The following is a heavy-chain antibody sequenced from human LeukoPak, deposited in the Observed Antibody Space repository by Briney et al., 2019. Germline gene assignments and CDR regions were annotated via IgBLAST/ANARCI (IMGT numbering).Heavy chain of an antibody. D-gene: IGHD3-16*02. Sequence: GGSLRLSCAASGFTFSSYNMNWVRQAPGKGLEWVSYISSSSSYIYYADSVEGRFTISRDNAKNSLYLQINSLRAEDTAVYYRAREGYVWGSYRPNWFDPWGQGTLVTVSS. CDR2: ISSSSSYI. J-gene: IGHJ5*02. V-gene: IGHV3-21*01. CDR1: GFTFSSYN. CDR3: AREGYVWGSYRPNWFDP.